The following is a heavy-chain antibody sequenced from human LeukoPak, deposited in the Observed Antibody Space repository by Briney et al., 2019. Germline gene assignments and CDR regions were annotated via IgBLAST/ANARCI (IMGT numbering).Heavy chain of an antibody. V-gene: IGHV1-2*02. D-gene: IGHD5-18*01. CDR1: GYTFTDYY. Sequence: ASVTVSCKTSGYTFTDYYIHWARQAPGLGLEWMGWINPESGGTSYAQHFQGRVTITRDTSISTAYMDLSRLKSDDTAVYYCARDRSRGYSYGLESLYWGQGTLVTVSS. J-gene: IGHJ4*02. CDR2: INPESGGT. CDR3: ARDRSRGYSYGLESLY.